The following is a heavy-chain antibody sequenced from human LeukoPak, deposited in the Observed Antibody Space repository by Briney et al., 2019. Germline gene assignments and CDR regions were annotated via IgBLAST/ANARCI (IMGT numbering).Heavy chain of an antibody. J-gene: IGHJ4*02. Sequence: GGSLRLSCAASGFTFSSYEMNWVRQAPGKGLEWVSYISSSGSTIYYADSVKGRFTISRDNAKNSLYLQMNSLRAEDTALYYCARVSGGRYFDYWGQGTLVTVSS. CDR3: ARVSGGRYFDY. CDR2: ISSSGSTI. CDR1: GFTFSSYE. V-gene: IGHV3-48*03. D-gene: IGHD4-23*01.